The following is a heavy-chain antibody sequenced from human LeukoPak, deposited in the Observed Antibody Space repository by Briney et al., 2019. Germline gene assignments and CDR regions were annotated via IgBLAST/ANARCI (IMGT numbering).Heavy chain of an antibody. CDR2: IYTSGST. Sequence: PSETLSLTCTVSGGSISSYYWSWIRQPAGKGLEWIGRIYTSGSTNYNPSLESRVTMSVDTSKNQFSLRLNSVTAADTAVYYCARGAHCSTTSCYGGYFDYWGQGTLVTVSS. J-gene: IGHJ4*02. D-gene: IGHD2-2*01. V-gene: IGHV4-4*07. CDR3: ARGAHCSTTSCYGGYFDY. CDR1: GGSISSYY.